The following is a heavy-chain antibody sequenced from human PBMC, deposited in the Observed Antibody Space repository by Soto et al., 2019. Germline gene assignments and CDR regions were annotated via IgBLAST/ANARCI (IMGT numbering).Heavy chain of an antibody. D-gene: IGHD3-16*01. CDR3: ASYVRSYYNGMDV. CDR1: GYTFSSHD. Sequence: QVQLVQSGAEVKKPGASVKVSCKATGYTFSSHDINWVRQATGQGLEWMGWMNPNSGNTGYAQMFQGRVTMTRNTSISTAYMELSSLRSEDMAVYYCASYVRSYYNGMDVWGQGTTVTVSS. CDR2: MNPNSGNT. V-gene: IGHV1-8*01. J-gene: IGHJ6*02.